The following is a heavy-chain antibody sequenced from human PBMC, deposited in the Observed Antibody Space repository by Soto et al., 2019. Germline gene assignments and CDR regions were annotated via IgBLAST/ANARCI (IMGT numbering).Heavy chain of an antibody. V-gene: IGHV3-30*18. J-gene: IGHJ6*02. D-gene: IGHD4-17*01. Sequence: SGGSLRLSCAASGFTFSSYGMHWVRQAPGKGLEWVAVISYDGSNKYYADSVKGRFTISRDDSKNTLYLQMNSLRAEDTAVYYCAKDRYGDYVYYYYYYGMDVWGQGTTVTVSS. CDR2: ISYDGSNK. CDR1: GFTFSSYG. CDR3: AKDRYGDYVYYYYYYGMDV.